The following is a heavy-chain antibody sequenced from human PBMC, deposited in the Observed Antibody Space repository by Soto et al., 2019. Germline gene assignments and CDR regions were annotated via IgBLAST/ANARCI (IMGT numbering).Heavy chain of an antibody. D-gene: IGHD5-12*01. CDR1: GGSFSGYY. V-gene: IGHV4-34*01. Sequence: QVQLQQWGAGLLKPSETLSLTCAVYGGSFSGYYWSWIRQPPGKGLEWIGEINHSGSTNYNPSLKSRVTISLDASKNQFSLKLSSVTAADMAVYYCARGRGGDGYNLGDVWGQGTTVTVSS. J-gene: IGHJ6*02. CDR2: INHSGST. CDR3: ARGRGGDGYNLGDV.